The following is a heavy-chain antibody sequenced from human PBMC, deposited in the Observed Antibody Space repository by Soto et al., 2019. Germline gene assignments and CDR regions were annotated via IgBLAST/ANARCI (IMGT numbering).Heavy chain of an antibody. CDR1: GFSFSSYS. CDR3: ARGYTGYCSGGTCYWFDP. J-gene: IGHJ5*02. D-gene: IGHD2-15*01. CDR2: ISSSASHI. V-gene: IGHV3-21*01. Sequence: EVQLVESGGGLVKPGGSLRLSCAASGFSFSSYSMNWVRQAPGKGLEWVSSISSSASHINYADSVKGRFTLSRDNAKKSLYLQMNSLRAEDTPVYYCARGYTGYCSGGTCYWFDPWGQGTLVTVSS.